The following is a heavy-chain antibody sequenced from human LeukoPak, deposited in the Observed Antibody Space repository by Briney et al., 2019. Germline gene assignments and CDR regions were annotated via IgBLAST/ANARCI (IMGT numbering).Heavy chain of an antibody. D-gene: IGHD3-3*01. Sequence: SQTLSLTCAISGDSVSSNSAAWNWIRQSPSRGLEWLGRTYYRSKWYNDYAVSVKSRITINPDTSKNQFSLQLNSVTPEDTAVYYCARVYYDFWSGYQRLDYWGQGTLVTVSS. J-gene: IGHJ4*02. CDR2: TYYRSKWYN. CDR3: ARVYYDFWSGYQRLDY. V-gene: IGHV6-1*01. CDR1: GDSVSSNSAA.